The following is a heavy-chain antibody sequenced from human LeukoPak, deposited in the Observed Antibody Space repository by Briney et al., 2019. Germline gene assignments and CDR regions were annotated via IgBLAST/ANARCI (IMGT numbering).Heavy chain of an antibody. CDR2: ISSDGSST. CDR3: ARDLRNSLDF. CDR1: GFTFSSYW. D-gene: IGHD1-7*01. V-gene: IGHV3-74*01. J-gene: IGHJ4*02. Sequence: QPGGSLRLSCAASGFTFSSYWMHWVRHAPGKGLVWVSRISSDGSSTSYADSVKGRFTISRDNAKNTLYLQMNSLRAEDTAVYYCARDLRNSLDFWGQGALVTVSA.